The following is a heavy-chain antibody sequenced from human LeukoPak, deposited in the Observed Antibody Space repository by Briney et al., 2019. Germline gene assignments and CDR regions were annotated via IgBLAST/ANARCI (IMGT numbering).Heavy chain of an antibody. J-gene: IGHJ3*02. V-gene: IGHV4-30-4*08. Sequence: WVRQPPGKGLEWIGYIYYTGSTYYSPSLKSRVTISVDTSKNQFSLKLTSVTAADTAVFFCARGGAGLRWAFDIWGQGTMVTVSS. D-gene: IGHD5-12*01. CDR2: IYYTGST. CDR3: ARGGAGLRWAFDI.